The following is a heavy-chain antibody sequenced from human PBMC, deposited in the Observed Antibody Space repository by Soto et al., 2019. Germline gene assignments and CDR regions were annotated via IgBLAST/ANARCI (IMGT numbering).Heavy chain of an antibody. V-gene: IGHV3-30-3*01. Sequence: QVQLVESGRGVVQPGRSLRLSCAASGFTFSNYAIHWVRQAPGKGLEWVAAISYDGSNKYYADSVKGRFTISRDNSKSTLYLQVNSLRADDTAVYHCARGTSSGWYYFDYWGQGTLVTVSS. J-gene: IGHJ4*02. CDR3: ARGTSSGWYYFDY. CDR1: GFTFSNYA. D-gene: IGHD6-19*01. CDR2: ISYDGSNK.